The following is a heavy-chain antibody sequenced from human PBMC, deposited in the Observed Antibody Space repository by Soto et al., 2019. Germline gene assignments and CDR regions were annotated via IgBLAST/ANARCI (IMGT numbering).Heavy chain of an antibody. CDR3: ARAVVTTTPNFDS. CDR2: INPNSGAT. J-gene: IGHJ4*02. CDR1: GYTFTGYY. V-gene: IGHV1-2*02. D-gene: IGHD5-12*01. Sequence: QVQLVQSGAEVKKPGASVKVSCKPSGYTFTGYYIHWVRQAPGQGLEWMGWINPNSGATNYAQKLEGGVTMTRDTSSSTAYMELSSLRSDDTALYYCARAVVTTTPNFDSWGQGTLVTVSS.